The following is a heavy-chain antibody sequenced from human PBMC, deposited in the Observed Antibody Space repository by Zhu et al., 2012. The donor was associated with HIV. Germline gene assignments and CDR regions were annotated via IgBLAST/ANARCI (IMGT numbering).Heavy chain of an antibody. Sequence: QVQLQESGPGLVKPSETLSLTCAVSGYSISSGYYWGWIRQPPGKGLEWIGSIYHSGSTYYNPSLKSRVTISVDTSKNQFSLKLSSVTAADTAVYYCARPGVLGFNWFDPWGQGTLVTVSS. CDR2: IYHSGST. D-gene: IGHD6-13*01. CDR1: GYSISSGYY. J-gene: IGHJ5*02. CDR3: ARPGVLGFNWFDP. V-gene: IGHV4-38-2*01.